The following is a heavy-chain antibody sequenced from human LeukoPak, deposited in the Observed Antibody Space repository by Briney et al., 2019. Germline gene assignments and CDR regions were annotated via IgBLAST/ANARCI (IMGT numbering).Heavy chain of an antibody. CDR1: GGSISSYY. V-gene: IGHV4-4*07. CDR3: ARGLRYSNEVWFDP. Sequence: SETLSLTCTVSGGSISSYYWSWIRQPAGKGLEWIGRIYTSGSTNYNPSLKSRVTISVDKSKNQFSLKLSPVTAADTAVYYCARGLRYSNEVWFDPWGQGTLVTVSS. CDR2: IYTSGST. D-gene: IGHD4-11*01. J-gene: IGHJ5*02.